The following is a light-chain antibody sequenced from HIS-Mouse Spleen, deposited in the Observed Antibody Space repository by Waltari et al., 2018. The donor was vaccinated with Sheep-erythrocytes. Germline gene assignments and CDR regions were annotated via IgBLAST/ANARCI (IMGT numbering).Light chain of an antibody. Sequence: DIQMTQSPSSLSASVGDRVTITCRASQSISSYLNWYQQKPGKAPNLLIYAASSLQSGVPSRFSGSGSGTDFTITISSLQPEDFATYYCQQSYSTPQFTFGPGTKVDIK. V-gene: IGKV1-39*01. CDR2: AAS. CDR3: QQSYSTPQFT. CDR1: QSISSY. J-gene: IGKJ3*01.